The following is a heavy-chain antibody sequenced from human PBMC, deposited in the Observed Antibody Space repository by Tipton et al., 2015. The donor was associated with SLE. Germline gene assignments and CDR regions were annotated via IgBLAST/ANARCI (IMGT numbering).Heavy chain of an antibody. CDR3: ARGYSDYDWHY. CDR1: GGSITSSHDY. J-gene: IGHJ4*02. D-gene: IGHD5-12*01. V-gene: IGHV4-39*07. Sequence: TLSLTCTVSGGSITSSHDYWGWIRQPPGKGLEWIGSIHHSGSAYDNPSLKSRVTMSVDTSKNQFSLKPSSVTAADSAVYYCARGYSDYDWHYWGQGTLVTVSS. CDR2: IHHSGSA.